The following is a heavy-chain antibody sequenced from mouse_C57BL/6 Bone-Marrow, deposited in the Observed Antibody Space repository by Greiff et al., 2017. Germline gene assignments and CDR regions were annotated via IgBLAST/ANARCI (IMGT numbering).Heavy chain of an antibody. CDR1: GYTFTSYW. Sequence: QVQLKESGTELVKPGASVKLSCKASGYTFTSYWMHWVKQRPGQGLEWIGNINPSNGGTNYNEKFKSKATLTVDKSSSTAYMQLSSLTSEDSAVYYCARGGGSAWFAYWGQGTLVTVSA. CDR2: INPSNGGT. J-gene: IGHJ3*01. V-gene: IGHV1-53*01. CDR3: ARGGGSAWFAY.